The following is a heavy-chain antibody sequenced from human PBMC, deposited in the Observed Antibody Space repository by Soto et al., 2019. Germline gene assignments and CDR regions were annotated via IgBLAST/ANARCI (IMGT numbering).Heavy chain of an antibody. V-gene: IGHV3-23*01. CDR1: GFTVSSYA. D-gene: IGHD3-3*01. CDR2: ISGSGGST. J-gene: IGHJ6*03. CDR3: AKSQGGWSGSSPSYSYYYMDV. Sequence: DVQLFESGGGLVQPGGSLRLSCAASGFTVSSYAMRWCRQAPGKGLEWVSAISGSGGSTYYADSVKGRFTISRDTSKNTLYLQMSSLRAEDTAVYYCAKSQGGWSGSSPSYSYYYMDVWGKGTTVTVSS.